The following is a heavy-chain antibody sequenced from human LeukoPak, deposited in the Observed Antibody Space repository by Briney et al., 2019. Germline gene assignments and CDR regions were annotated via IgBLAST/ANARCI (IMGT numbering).Heavy chain of an antibody. CDR3: ARDRLTYYDFWSGTNWFDP. Sequence: PGGSLRLSCAASEFTFSHYAMHWVRQAPGKGLEWVAVISYDGSNKYYADSVKGRFTISRDNSKNTLYLQMNSLRAEDTAVYYCARDRLTYYDFWSGTNWFDPWGQGTLVTVSS. D-gene: IGHD3-3*01. CDR2: ISYDGSNK. CDR1: EFTFSHYA. V-gene: IGHV3-30*04. J-gene: IGHJ5*02.